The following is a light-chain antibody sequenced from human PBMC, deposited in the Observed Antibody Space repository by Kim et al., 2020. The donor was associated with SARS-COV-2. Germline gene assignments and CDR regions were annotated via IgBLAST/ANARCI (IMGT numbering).Light chain of an antibody. Sequence: ASVGDRFTITCRASQSISSWLAWYQQKPGKAPKLLIYDASSLESGVPSRFSGSGSGTEFTLTISSLQPDDFATYYCQQYNSYSQTFGQGTKVDIK. CDR3: QQYNSYSQT. V-gene: IGKV1-5*01. J-gene: IGKJ1*01. CDR1: QSISSW. CDR2: DAS.